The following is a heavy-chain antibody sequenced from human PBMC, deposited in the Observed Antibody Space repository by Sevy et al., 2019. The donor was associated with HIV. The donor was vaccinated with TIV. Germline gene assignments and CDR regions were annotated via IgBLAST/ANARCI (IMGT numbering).Heavy chain of an antibody. CDR1: GGSISGYY. D-gene: IGHD1-20*01. J-gene: IGHJ4*02. CDR3: ARSRVITGTFDY. CDR2: ISYSGST. V-gene: IGHV4-59*01. Sequence: SETLSLTYTVSGGSISGYYWSWIRQPPGKGLELIGYISYSGSTNYNPSLKSRVTISVDTSKNEFSLKLSSVTAADTAVYYCARSRVITGTFDYWGQGTLVTVSS.